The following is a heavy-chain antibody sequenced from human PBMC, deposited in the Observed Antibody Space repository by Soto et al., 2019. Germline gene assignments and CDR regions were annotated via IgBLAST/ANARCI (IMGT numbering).Heavy chain of an antibody. V-gene: IGHV6-1*01. D-gene: IGHD2-21*02. CDR2: TYYRSKWYN. Sequence: QTLSLTCAISGDSVSSNSAAWNWIRQSPSRGLEWLGRTYYRSKWYNDYAVSVKSRITISPDTSKNQFSLQLNSVTPEDTAVYYCARAQHDSSDYYYGTDVWGQGTTVTV. CDR3: ARAQHDSSDYYYGTDV. CDR1: GDSVSSNSAA. J-gene: IGHJ6*02.